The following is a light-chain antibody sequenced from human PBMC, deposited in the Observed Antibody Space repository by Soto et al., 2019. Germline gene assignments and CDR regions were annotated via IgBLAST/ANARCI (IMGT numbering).Light chain of an antibody. CDR1: SSDVGGYHY. CDR2: EVS. V-gene: IGLV2-14*01. J-gene: IGLJ1*01. Sequence: QSALTQPASVSGSPGQSITISCTGSSSDVGGYHYVSWYQQYPGKAPKLVISEVSNRPSGVSHRFSGSKSGNTASLTISGLQTEDESDYYCCSYAGNSTFVFGTGTKLTVL. CDR3: CSYAGNSTFV.